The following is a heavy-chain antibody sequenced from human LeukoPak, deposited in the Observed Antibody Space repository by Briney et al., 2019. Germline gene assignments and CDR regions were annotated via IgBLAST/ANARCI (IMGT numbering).Heavy chain of an antibody. J-gene: IGHJ4*02. Sequence: ASVKVSCKASGYTFTSYGISWVRQAPGQGLEWMGWISAYNGNTNYAQKLQGRVTMTTDTSTGTAYMELRSLRSDDTAVYYCARDFYGSGSYYRFDYWGQGILVTVSS. CDR3: ARDFYGSGSYYRFDY. CDR2: ISAYNGNT. D-gene: IGHD3-10*01. V-gene: IGHV1-18*01. CDR1: GYTFTSYG.